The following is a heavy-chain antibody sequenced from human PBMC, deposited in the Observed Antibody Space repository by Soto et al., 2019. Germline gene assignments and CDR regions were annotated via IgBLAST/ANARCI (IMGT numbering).Heavy chain of an antibody. J-gene: IGHJ4*02. D-gene: IGHD1-26*01. CDR3: ARDVGATGD. CDR2: INAGNGNT. CDR1: GYTFTSYA. Sequence: QVQLVQSGAEVKKPGASVKVSCKASGYTFTSYAMHWVRQDPGQRLEWMGWINAGNGNTKYSQKFQGRVTITRVKSASTAYMALRSLRSEDTAMYYCARDVGATGDWGQGTLVTVSS. V-gene: IGHV1-3*01.